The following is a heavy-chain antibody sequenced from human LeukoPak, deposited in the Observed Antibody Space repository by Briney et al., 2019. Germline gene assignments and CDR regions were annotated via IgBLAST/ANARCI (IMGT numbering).Heavy chain of an antibody. CDR3: ATPNTEHNWNDVRAFDI. J-gene: IGHJ3*02. D-gene: IGHD1-20*01. V-gene: IGHV1-3*01. Sequence: ASVKVPCKASGYTFTSYAMHWVRQAPGQRLEWMGRINAGNGNTKYSQKFQGRVTMTEDTSTDTAYMELSSLRSEDTAVYYCATPNTEHNWNDVRAFDIWGQGTMVTVSS. CDR1: GYTFTSYA. CDR2: INAGNGNT.